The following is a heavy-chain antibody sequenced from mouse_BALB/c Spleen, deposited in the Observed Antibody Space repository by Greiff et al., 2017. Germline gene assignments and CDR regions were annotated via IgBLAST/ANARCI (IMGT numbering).Heavy chain of an antibody. J-gene: IGHJ4*01. Sequence: EVKLMESGPSLVKPSQTLSLTCSVTGDSITSGYWNWIRKFPGNKLEYMGYISYSGSTYYNPSLKSRISITRDTSKNQYYLQLNSVTTEDTATYYCARSITTVVGMDYWGQGTSVTVSS. CDR3: ARSITTVVGMDY. V-gene: IGHV3-8*02. CDR1: GDSITSGY. CDR2: ISYSGST. D-gene: IGHD1-1*01.